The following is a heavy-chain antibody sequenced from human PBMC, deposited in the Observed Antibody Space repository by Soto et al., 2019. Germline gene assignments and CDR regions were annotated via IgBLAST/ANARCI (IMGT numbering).Heavy chain of an antibody. V-gene: IGHV4-59*01. D-gene: IGHD3-22*01. CDR2: IYYIGNT. CDR1: GGSISSYY. CDR3: ARGGHFDSSGYFLDC. Sequence: SETLSLTCTVSGGSISSYYWSWIRQPPGKGLEWIGYIYYIGNTNYNPSLKSRVTMSVDTSRNQFSLNVYSVTAADTAMYYCARGGHFDSSGYFLDCWGQGTLVTVSS. J-gene: IGHJ4*02.